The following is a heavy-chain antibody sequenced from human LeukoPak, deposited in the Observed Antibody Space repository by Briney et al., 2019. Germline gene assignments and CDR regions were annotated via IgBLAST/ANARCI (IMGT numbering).Heavy chain of an antibody. J-gene: IGHJ4*02. Sequence: ASVKVSCKASGYTFTSYGISWVRQAPGQGLEWMGWISAYNGNTNYAQKLQGRVTMTTETSTTTAYMELRSLESDDTAVYYCARDRSGGSYFRLWGQGTLVTVSS. D-gene: IGHD2-15*01. CDR2: ISAYNGNT. CDR3: ARDRSGGSYFRL. V-gene: IGHV1-18*01. CDR1: GYTFTSYG.